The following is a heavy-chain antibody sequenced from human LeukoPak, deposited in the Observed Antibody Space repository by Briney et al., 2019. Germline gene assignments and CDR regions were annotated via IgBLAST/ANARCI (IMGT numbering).Heavy chain of an antibody. CDR3: ASLPITFGGVIAN. CDR2: IYYSGST. V-gene: IGHV4-39*01. D-gene: IGHD3-16*02. CDR1: GGSISSSSYY. J-gene: IGHJ4*02. Sequence: SETLSLTCTVSGGSISSSSYYWGWIRQPPGKGLEWIVSIYYSGSTYYNPSLKSRVTISVDTSKNQSSLKLGSVTAADTAVYYCASLPITFGGVIANWGQGTLVTVSS.